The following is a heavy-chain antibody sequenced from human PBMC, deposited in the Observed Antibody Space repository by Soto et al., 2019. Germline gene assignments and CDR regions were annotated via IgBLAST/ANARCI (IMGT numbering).Heavy chain of an antibody. J-gene: IGHJ4*02. CDR2: ITSTSLTM. V-gene: IGHV3-48*01. D-gene: IGHD4-17*01. CDR1: GFTVSSHY. Sequence: GGPLRLSCAVSGFTVSSHYMSWVRQAPGKGLEWVSHITSTSLTMYYADSVKGRFTVSRDNAKRSVFLQMNSLRAEDTAVYYCVRRGLTTADYWGRGTLVTVSS. CDR3: VRRGLTTADY.